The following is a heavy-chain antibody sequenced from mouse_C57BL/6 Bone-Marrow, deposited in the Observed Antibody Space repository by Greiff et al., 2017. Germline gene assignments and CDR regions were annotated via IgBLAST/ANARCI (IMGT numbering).Heavy chain of an antibody. CDR3: ARNYGSRFDY. Sequence: EVKLVESGGGLVQPGGSLSLSCAASGFTFTDYYMSWVRKPPGTALEWLGFIRNKANGYTTEYSASVKGRFTISRDNSQSILYLQMNALRAEDSATYYCARNYGSRFDYWGQGTTLTVSS. J-gene: IGHJ2*01. V-gene: IGHV7-3*01. D-gene: IGHD1-1*01. CDR1: GFTFTDYY. CDR2: IRNKANGYTT.